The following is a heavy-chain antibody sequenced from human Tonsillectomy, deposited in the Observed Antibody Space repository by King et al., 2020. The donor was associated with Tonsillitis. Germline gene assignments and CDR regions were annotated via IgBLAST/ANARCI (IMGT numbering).Heavy chain of an antibody. D-gene: IGHD6-13*01. J-gene: IGHJ3*02. CDR2: ISYDGSNK. CDR3: ARGRVRMSSSEDRGAFDI. V-gene: IGHV3-30*04. Sequence: VQLVESGGGVVQPGRSLRLSCAASGFTFSSYAMRWVRQAPGKGLEWVAVISYDGSNKYYADSVKGRFTISRDNSKNTLYLQMNSLRAEDTAVYYCARGRVRMSSSEDRGAFDIWGQGTMVTVSS. CDR1: GFTFSSYA.